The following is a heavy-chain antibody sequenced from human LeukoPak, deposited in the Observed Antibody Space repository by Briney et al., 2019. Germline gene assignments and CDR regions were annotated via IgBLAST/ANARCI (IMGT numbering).Heavy chain of an antibody. Sequence: QPGGSLRLSCAASGFTLRSNWMSWVRQAPGKGLEWVANIKQDGSHKNYVDSVKGRFTISRDNAKNSLYLQMNSLRVEDTAVYYCARDDSGPQAFDMWGQGTMVTVSS. CDR2: IKQDGSHK. V-gene: IGHV3-7*01. J-gene: IGHJ3*02. CDR3: ARDDSGPQAFDM. CDR1: GFTLRSNW. D-gene: IGHD4/OR15-4a*01.